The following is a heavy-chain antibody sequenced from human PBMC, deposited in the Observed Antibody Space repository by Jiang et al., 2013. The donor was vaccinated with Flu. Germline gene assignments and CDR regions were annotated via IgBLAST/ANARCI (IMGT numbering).Heavy chain of an antibody. CDR3: ASAKQYYYGSGSYYPLDY. CDR2: IYYGGST. V-gene: IGHV4-59*08. CDR1: GGSLSGYY. Sequence: GPGLVKPSETLSLTCTVSGGSLSGYYWNWLRQSPEKGLEWLGYIYYGGSTYYNPSLKSRVTISVDTSKNQFSLKLSSVTAADTAVYYCASAKQYYYGSGSYYPLDYWGQGTLVTVSS. J-gene: IGHJ4*02. D-gene: IGHD3-10*01.